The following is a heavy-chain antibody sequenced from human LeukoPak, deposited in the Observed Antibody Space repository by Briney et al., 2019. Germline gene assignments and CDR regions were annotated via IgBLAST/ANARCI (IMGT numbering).Heavy chain of an antibody. CDR3: ARVEGNYYYDSSGYYYDY. D-gene: IGHD3-22*01. CDR1: GYTFTSYG. V-gene: IGHV1-18*01. CDR2: XXAYNGNT. Sequence: ASVXVSFKASGYTFTSYGISWVRQAPGQGLEWXXXXXAYNGNTNYAQKLQGRVTITTDTSTSTAYMELRSLRSDDTAVYYCARVEGNYYYDSSGYYYDYWGQGTLVTVSS. J-gene: IGHJ4*02.